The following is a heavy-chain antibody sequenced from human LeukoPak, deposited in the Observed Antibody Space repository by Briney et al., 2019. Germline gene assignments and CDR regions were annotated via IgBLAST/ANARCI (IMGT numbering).Heavy chain of an antibody. D-gene: IGHD3-3*02. CDR1: GFTFSRYD. CDR2: ISTSGGST. Sequence: PGGSLRLSCAAPGFTFSRYDMTWVRQAPGKGLEWVSTISTSGGSTYHADSVKGRFTISRDNSKNTLYLQMNSLRADDTAVYYCAKHLTGTNSPFDYWGQGTLVTVSS. V-gene: IGHV3-23*01. CDR3: AKHLTGTNSPFDY. J-gene: IGHJ4*02.